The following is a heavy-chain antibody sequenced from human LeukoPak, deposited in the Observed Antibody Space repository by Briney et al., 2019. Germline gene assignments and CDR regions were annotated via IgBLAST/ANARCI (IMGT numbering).Heavy chain of an antibody. V-gene: IGHV3-23*01. CDR2: ISGSGGST. J-gene: IGHJ4*02. Sequence: SGGSLRLSCAASGFTFSSYAMSWVRQAPGKGLEWVSAISGSGGSTYYADSVKGRFTISRDNSKNTLYLQMNSLRAEDTAVYYCAKAWQRLPFPFDYWGQGTLVTVSS. D-gene: IGHD5-12*01. CDR1: GFTFSSYA. CDR3: AKAWQRLPFPFDY.